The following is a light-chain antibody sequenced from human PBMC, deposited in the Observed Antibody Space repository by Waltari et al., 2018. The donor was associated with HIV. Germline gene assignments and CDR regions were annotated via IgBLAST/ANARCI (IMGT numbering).Light chain of an antibody. Sequence: SSEFTQPPSVSVSPGQTVRITCSGDALPTQYTSWYQQKPGQPPVLVMYKDTQRSSGTPERFSGSSSGTTVTLTITAVRAEDEAYYYYQSGDNKLTSVFFGGGTRLTVL. CDR2: KDT. CDR1: ALPTQY. J-gene: IGLJ2*01. CDR3: QSGDNKLTSVF. V-gene: IGLV3-25*03.